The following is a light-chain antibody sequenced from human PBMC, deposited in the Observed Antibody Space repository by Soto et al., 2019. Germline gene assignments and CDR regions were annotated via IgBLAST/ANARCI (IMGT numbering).Light chain of an antibody. Sequence: EIVLTQSPATLSSSPGERATLSFRASQSVSTFLAWYQQKPGQAPRLVIYDASNRATGIPARFSGSGSETSFTLTISRLGPEDFALYYCQHYQSGHPITFGQGTRLEI. CDR1: QSVSTF. CDR2: DAS. CDR3: QHYQSGHPIT. V-gene: IGKV3-11*01. J-gene: IGKJ5*01.